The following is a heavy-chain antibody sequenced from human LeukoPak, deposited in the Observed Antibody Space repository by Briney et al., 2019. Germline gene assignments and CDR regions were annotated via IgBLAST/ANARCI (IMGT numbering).Heavy chain of an antibody. CDR1: GFTFSSYA. D-gene: IGHD3-10*01. V-gene: IGHV3-23*01. CDR3: AKASLLWFGESNWFDP. J-gene: IGHJ5*02. CDR2: ISGSGGST. Sequence: GGSLRLSCAASGFTFSSYAMSWVRQAPGKGLEWVSAISGSGGSTYYADSVKGRFTISRDNSKNTLYLQMNSLRAEDTAVYYCAKASLLWFGESNWFDPWGQGTLVTVSS.